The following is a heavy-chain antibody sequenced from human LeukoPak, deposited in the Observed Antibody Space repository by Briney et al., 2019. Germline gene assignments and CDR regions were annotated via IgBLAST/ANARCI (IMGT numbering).Heavy chain of an antibody. D-gene: IGHD6-6*01. V-gene: IGHV3-9*01. Sequence: GRSLRLSCAASGFTFDGYAMHWVRQAPGKGLEWVSGISWNSGSIGYADSVKGRFTISRDNAKNSLYLQMNSLRAEDTALYYCIGSSSSGQPYWGQGTLVTVSS. CDR3: IGSSSSGQPY. CDR1: GFTFDGYA. J-gene: IGHJ4*02. CDR2: ISWNSGSI.